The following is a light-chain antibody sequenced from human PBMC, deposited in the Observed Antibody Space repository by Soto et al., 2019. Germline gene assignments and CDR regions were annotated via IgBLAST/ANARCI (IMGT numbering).Light chain of an antibody. CDR3: QQYVSSPWA. CDR1: HSLGSD. V-gene: IGKV3-20*01. Sequence: EIVMTQSPGTLSLSPGDTATLSCRASHSLGSDFAWYQQKPGHAPRLLIFGASRRATGIPDRFSGSGSVTDFTLTISRLEPEDFAVYYCQQYVSSPWAFGQGTKVDIK. J-gene: IGKJ1*01. CDR2: GAS.